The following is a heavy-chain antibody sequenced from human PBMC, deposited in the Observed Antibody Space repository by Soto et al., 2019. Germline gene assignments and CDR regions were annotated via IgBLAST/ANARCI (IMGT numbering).Heavy chain of an antibody. CDR1: GGSVSGYY. J-gene: IGHJ4*02. CDR2: IYDSGTI. D-gene: IGHD3-10*01. CDR3: ARHYASGTYPLEY. Sequence: QVQLQESGPGLVKPSETLSLTCTVSGGSVSGYYWSWIRQSPENGLQWIVYIYDSGTINYNPSLNSRITVSVDTSKNQVSLKLSSVTAADTAVYYCARHYASGTYPLEYWGQGTLVTVSS. V-gene: IGHV4-59*08.